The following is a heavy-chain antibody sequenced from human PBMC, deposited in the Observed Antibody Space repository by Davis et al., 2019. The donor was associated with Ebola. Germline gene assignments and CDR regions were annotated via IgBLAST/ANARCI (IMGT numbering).Heavy chain of an antibody. CDR1: GGFISSYY. V-gene: IGHV4-59*01. Sequence: SETLSLTCTVSGGFISSYYWSWIRQPPGKGLEWIGYIYYSGSTNYNPSLKSRVTISVDTSKNQFSLKLSSVTAADTAVYYCGRHFDYDYGADAFNIWGQGTMVSVSS. CDR2: IYYSGST. J-gene: IGHJ3*02. CDR3: GRHFDYDYGADAFNI. D-gene: IGHD4/OR15-4a*01.